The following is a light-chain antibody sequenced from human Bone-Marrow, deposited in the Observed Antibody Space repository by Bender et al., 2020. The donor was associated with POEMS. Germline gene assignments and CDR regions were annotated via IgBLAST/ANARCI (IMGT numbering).Light chain of an antibody. CDR1: GSDIL. CDR3: CSYVGGTKWI. J-gene: IGLJ2*01. V-gene: IGLV2-23*01. Sequence: QSALTQPASVSGSLGQSITISCTATGSDILVSWYQQHPGKDPKLLIFEGSQRPSEVYNRFSASKAGNTASLTISGLQAEDEADYYCCSYVGGTKWIFGGWTKLTVL. CDR2: EGS.